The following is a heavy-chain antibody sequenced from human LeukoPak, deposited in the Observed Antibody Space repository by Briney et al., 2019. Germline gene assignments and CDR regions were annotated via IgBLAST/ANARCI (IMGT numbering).Heavy chain of an antibody. V-gene: IGHV3-30*04. D-gene: IGHD2-15*01. Sequence: GGSLRLSCAASGFTFSSYAMHWVRQAPGKGLEWVAVISYDGSNKYYADSVKGRFTISRDNSKNTLYLQMNSLRAEDTAVYYCARGWSADYFDYWGQGILVTVSS. CDR1: GFTFSSYA. J-gene: IGHJ4*02. CDR2: ISYDGSNK. CDR3: ARGWSADYFDY.